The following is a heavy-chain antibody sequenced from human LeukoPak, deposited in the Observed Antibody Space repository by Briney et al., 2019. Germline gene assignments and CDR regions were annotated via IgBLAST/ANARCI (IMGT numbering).Heavy chain of an antibody. CDR3: ARDRVVVGDYYMDV. Sequence: PSETLSLTCTVSGGSISSDDCYWSWIRQPPGKGLEWFGYIYYSGSTYYNPSLQSRVTVSVDTPKNQFSLELSSVTAADTAVYYCARDRVVVGDYYMDVWGKGTTVTVS. J-gene: IGHJ6*03. CDR2: IYYSGST. CDR1: GGSISSDDCY. V-gene: IGHV4-30-4*01. D-gene: IGHD2-2*01.